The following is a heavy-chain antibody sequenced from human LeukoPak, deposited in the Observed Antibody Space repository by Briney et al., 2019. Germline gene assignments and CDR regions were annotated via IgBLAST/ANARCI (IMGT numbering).Heavy chain of an antibody. J-gene: IGHJ4*02. CDR3: AKHTGAVATTNYLDY. CDR2: ISGRGSST. CDR1: GFTFSSYS. V-gene: IGHV3-23*01. D-gene: IGHD6-19*01. Sequence: PGGSLRLSCAASGFTFSSYSMNWVRQAPGKGLEWVSVISGRGSSTYYADSVKGRFTISRDSFRNTLYLQMNSLRAEDTAVYYCAKHTGAVATTNYLDYWGQGTLVTVSS.